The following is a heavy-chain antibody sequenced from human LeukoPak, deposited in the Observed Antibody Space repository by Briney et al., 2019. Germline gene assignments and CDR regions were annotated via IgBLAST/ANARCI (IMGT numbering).Heavy chain of an antibody. J-gene: IGHJ5*02. CDR2: IYTSGST. Sequence: SETLSLTCTVSGGSISSYYWSWIRQPAGKGLEWIGRIYTSGSTNYNPSLKSRVTISVDTSKNQFSLKLSSVTAADTAVYYCARVGISAAAYNWFDPWGQGTLVSVSS. V-gene: IGHV4-4*07. CDR3: ARVGISAAAYNWFDP. D-gene: IGHD6-13*01. CDR1: GGSISSYY.